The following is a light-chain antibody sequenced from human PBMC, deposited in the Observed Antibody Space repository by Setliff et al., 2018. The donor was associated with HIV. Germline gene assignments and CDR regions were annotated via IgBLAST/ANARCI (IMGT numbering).Light chain of an antibody. Sequence: SALTQPASVSGSPGQSITISCTGTSSDIGRYNLVSWYQQYPGKAPKLMIYQATKRPSGVSNRLSGSKSGNTASLTISGLQAEDEADYYCCSNTGSNTYVFGSGTKV. CDR2: QAT. CDR3: CSNTGSNTYV. V-gene: IGLV2-23*01. J-gene: IGLJ1*01. CDR1: SSDIGRYNL.